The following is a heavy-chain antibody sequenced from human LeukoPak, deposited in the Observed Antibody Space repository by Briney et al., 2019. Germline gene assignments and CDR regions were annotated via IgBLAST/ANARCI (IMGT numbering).Heavy chain of an antibody. V-gene: IGHV1-18*01. D-gene: IGHD2-2*01. J-gene: IGHJ1*01. CDR1: GYTFTSYG. CDR3: ASCSSTSCYYKYFQH. CDR2: ISAYNGNT. Sequence: ASVKDSCKASGYTFTSYGISWVRQAPGQGLEWMGWISAYNGNTNYAQKLQGRVTMTTDTSTSTAYMELRSLRSDDTAVYYCASCSSTSCYYKYFQHWGQGTLVTVSS.